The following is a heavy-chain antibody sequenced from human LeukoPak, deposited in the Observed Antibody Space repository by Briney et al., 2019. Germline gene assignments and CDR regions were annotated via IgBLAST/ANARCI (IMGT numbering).Heavy chain of an antibody. D-gene: IGHD3-10*01. Sequence: GGSLRLSCAASGFTFSSYWMHWVRQAPGKGLVWVSRINSDGSSTSYADSVKGRFTISRDNSKNTLYLQMNSLRAEDTAVYYCAKDEGPRLWFGESDKAFDYWGQGTLVTVSS. V-gene: IGHV3-74*01. CDR2: INSDGSST. CDR1: GFTFSSYW. J-gene: IGHJ4*02. CDR3: AKDEGPRLWFGESDKAFDY.